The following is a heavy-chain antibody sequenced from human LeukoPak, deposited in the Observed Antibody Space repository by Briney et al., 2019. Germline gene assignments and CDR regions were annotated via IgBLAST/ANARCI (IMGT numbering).Heavy chain of an antibody. Sequence: PGGSLRLSCAASGFTFSSYSMNWVRQAPGKGLEWVSSISSSSSYIYYADSVKGRFTISRDNAKNSLYLQMNSLRAEDTAVYYCASGYNWNQGYFDSWGQGTLVTVSS. J-gene: IGHJ4*02. CDR2: ISSSSSYI. CDR1: GFTFSSYS. V-gene: IGHV3-21*01. CDR3: ASGYNWNQGYFDS. D-gene: IGHD1-20*01.